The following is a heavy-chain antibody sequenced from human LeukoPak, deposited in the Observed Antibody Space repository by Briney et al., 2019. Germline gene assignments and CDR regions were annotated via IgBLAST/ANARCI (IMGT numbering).Heavy chain of an antibody. CDR1: GFTFSSYS. J-gene: IGHJ4*02. CDR2: IDIGSSTI. V-gene: IGHV3-48*01. Sequence: GGSLRLSCAASGFTFSSYSMNWVRQAPGKGLEWVSYIDIGSSTIYYADSVKGRFTVSRDNAKNSLYLQMNSLRVEDTAVYYCARSGYDSSGLSLDYGGQGTLVTVSS. D-gene: IGHD3-22*01. CDR3: ARSGYDSSGLSLDY.